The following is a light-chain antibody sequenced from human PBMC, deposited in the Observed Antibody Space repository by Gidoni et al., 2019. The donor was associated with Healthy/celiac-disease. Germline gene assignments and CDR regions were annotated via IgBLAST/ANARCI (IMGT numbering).Light chain of an antibody. CDR1: QSVSSY. V-gene: IGKV3-11*01. Sequence: DIVLPPSPSTLSLSPGERATLSCRASQSVSSYLAWYQQQPGPAPRLLINDAANRAPGRPARFSGSGSGTDFTLTISSLEPEDYAVYYCQQRSNWPLLTFGGXTKVEIK. J-gene: IGKJ4*01. CDR2: DAA. CDR3: QQRSNWPLLT.